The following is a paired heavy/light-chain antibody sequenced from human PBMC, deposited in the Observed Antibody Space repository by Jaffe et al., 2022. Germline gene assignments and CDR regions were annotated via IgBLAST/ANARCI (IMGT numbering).Light chain of an antibody. V-gene: IGLV3-19*01. CDR2: GKN. CDR3: NSRDSSGNPHVV. J-gene: IGLJ2*01. Sequence: SSELTQDPAVSVALGQTVRITCQGDSLRSYYASWYQQKPGQAPVLVIYGKNNRPSGIPDRFSGSSSGNTASLTITGAQAEDEADYYCNSRDSSGNPHVVFGGGTKLTVL. CDR1: SLRSYY.
Heavy chain of an antibody. CDR3: ARGHAAYYYDSSGYYLFDY. CDR2: IYTSGST. Sequence: QVQLQESGPGLVKPSQTLSLTCTVSGGSISSGSYYWSWIRQPAGKGLEWIGRIYTSGSTNYNPSLKSRVTISVDTSKNQFSLKLSSVTAADTAVYYCARGHAAYYYDSSGYYLFDYWGQGTLVTVSS. CDR1: GGSISSGSYY. J-gene: IGHJ4*02. V-gene: IGHV4-61*02. D-gene: IGHD3-22*01.